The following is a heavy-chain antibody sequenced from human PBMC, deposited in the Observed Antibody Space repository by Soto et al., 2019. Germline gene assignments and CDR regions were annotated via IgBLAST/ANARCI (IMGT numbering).Heavy chain of an antibody. J-gene: IGHJ5*02. V-gene: IGHV4-39*01. Sequence: PSETLSLTCTVSGGSISSSSYYWGWIRQPPGKGLEWIGSIYYSGSTYYNPSLKSRVTISVDTSKNQFSLKLSSVTAADTAVYYCAIGVVTNNWFDPWGQGTLVTVSS. CDR2: IYYSGST. D-gene: IGHD3-22*01. CDR1: GGSISSSSYY. CDR3: AIGVVTNNWFDP.